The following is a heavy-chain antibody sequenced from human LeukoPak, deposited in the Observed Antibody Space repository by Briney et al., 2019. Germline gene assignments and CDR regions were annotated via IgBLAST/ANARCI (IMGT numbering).Heavy chain of an antibody. CDR2: IYSGGST. CDR3: ARDYGDVGFDY. J-gene: IGHJ4*02. CDR1: GLTVSSNY. D-gene: IGHD4-17*01. Sequence: PGGSLRLSCAASGLTVSSNYMSWVRQAPGKGLEWVSVIYSGGSTYYADSVKGRFTISRDNSKNTLYLQMNSLRAEDTAVYYCARDYGDVGFDYWGQGTLVTVSS. V-gene: IGHV3-66*02.